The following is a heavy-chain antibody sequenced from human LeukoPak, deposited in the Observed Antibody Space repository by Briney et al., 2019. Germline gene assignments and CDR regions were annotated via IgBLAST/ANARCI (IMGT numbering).Heavy chain of an antibody. V-gene: IGHV3-15*01. Sequence: PGGPLRLSCAASGFTFSNAWMNWVRQAPGKGLEWVGRIKNKIASGTTDYAAPVKGRFTISRDDSKNTLFLQMNSLKTEDTAMYYCTTNDAFDIWGQGTMVTVSS. J-gene: IGHJ3*02. CDR2: IKNKIASGTT. CDR3: TTNDAFDI. CDR1: GFTFSNAW.